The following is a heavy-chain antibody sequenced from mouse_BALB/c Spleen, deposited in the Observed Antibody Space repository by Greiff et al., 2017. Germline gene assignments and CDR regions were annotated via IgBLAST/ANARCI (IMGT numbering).Heavy chain of an antibody. CDR3: ARGDYYGSRDAMDY. CDR1: GFTFSSYA. J-gene: IGHJ4*01. CDR2: ISSGGST. V-gene: IGHV5-6-5*01. D-gene: IGHD1-1*01. Sequence: DVKLVESGGGLVKPGGSLKLSCAASGFTFSSYAMSWVRQTPEKRLEWVASISSGGSTYYPDSVKGRFTISRDNARNILYLQMSSLRSEDTAMYYCARGDYYGSRDAMDYWGQGTSVTVSS.